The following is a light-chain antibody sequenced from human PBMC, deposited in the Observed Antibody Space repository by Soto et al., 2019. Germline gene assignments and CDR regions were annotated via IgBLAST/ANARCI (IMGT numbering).Light chain of an antibody. CDR1: QSVSNSY. CDR2: GAS. Sequence: EIVMTQSPATLSVSPGERVTLSCRASQSVSNSYLAWYQQKPGQAPRLLIYGASNRATGIPDRFSGSGSGTDFTLTISRLEPEDFAVYYCQQHDNSPLTFGGGTKVDIK. V-gene: IGKV3-20*01. CDR3: QQHDNSPLT. J-gene: IGKJ4*01.